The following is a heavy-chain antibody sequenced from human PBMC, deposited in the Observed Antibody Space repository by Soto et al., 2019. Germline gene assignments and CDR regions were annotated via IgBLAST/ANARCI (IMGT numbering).Heavy chain of an antibody. D-gene: IGHD3-3*01. CDR1: GGTFSSYA. J-gene: IGHJ5*02. CDR3: ARDARFRDFGGVNWFDP. CDR2: IIPIFGTA. Sequence: QVQLVQSGAEVKKPGSSVKVSCKASGGTFSSYAISWVRQAPGQGLEWMGGIIPIFGTANYAQKFQGRVTITADESTSTAYMELSSLRSEDTAVYYCARDARFRDFGGVNWFDPWGQGTLVTVSA. V-gene: IGHV1-69*01.